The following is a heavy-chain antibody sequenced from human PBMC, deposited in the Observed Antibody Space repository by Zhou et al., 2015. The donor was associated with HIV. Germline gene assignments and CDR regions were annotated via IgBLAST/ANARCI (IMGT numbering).Heavy chain of an antibody. J-gene: IGHJ5*02. V-gene: IGHV3-49*03. CDR2: IRSQSYGGTT. CDR1: GFTFGDYA. CDR3: SRDLYCKITSCDNPFGFDP. D-gene: IGHD2-2*02. Sequence: EVQLVESGGGLVQPGRSLRLSCTASGFTFGDYAMSWFRQAPGKGLEWVGFIRSQSYGGTTEYAASVKGRFSISRDDSKSIAYLQMNSLKTEDTAVYYCSRDLYCKITSCDNPFGFDPWGQGTLVTVSS.